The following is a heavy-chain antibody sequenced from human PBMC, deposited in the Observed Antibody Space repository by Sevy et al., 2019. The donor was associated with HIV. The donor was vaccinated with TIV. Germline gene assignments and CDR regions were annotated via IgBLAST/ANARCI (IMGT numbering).Heavy chain of an antibody. Sequence: ASVKVSCKASGYTFTSYDINWVRQATGQGLEWMGWMNPNSGNTGYAQKFQGRVTMTRNTSISTAYMELSSLRSEDTAVYYCARGKAYSRYMDVWGKRTTVTVSS. CDR1: GYTFTSYD. V-gene: IGHV1-8*01. CDR3: ARGKAYSRYMDV. CDR2: MNPNSGNT. J-gene: IGHJ6*03. D-gene: IGHD2-21*01.